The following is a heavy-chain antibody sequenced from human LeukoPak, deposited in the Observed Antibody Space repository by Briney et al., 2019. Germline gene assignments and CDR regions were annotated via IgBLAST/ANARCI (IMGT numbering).Heavy chain of an antibody. CDR1: GYNFTTYW. CDR3: ARVSGYDWESFYDY. Sequence: GESLKISCKGSGYNFTTYWIAWVRQMPGEGLEWMGIIYPGDSDTRYTPSFQGQVTISSDKSILTAFLQWSSLKASDTAMYYCARVSGYDWESFYDYWGQGTLVTVSS. CDR2: IYPGDSDT. J-gene: IGHJ4*02. V-gene: IGHV5-51*01. D-gene: IGHD5-12*01.